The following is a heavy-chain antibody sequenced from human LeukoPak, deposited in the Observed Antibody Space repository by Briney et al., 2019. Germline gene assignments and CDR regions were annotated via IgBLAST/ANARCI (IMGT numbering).Heavy chain of an antibody. CDR1: GFSFSTYA. D-gene: IGHD3-16*02. J-gene: IGHJ4*02. CDR2: ISGSGVDT. CDR3: ASRTYRLGDY. Sequence: GGSRRLSCVASGFSFSTYAMSWVRQAPGKGLEWVSGISGSGVDTHYADSVKGRFRISRDNSQNTLYLQLSSLRAEDTAVYYCASRTYRLGDYWGLGTLVTVSS. V-gene: IGHV3-23*01.